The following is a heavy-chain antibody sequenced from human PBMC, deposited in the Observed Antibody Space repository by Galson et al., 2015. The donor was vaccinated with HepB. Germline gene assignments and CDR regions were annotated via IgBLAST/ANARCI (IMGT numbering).Heavy chain of an antibody. CDR1: GYTFTSYY. V-gene: IGHV1-2*06. CDR3: AREPPPQYSSSWYGAFDI. CDR2: INPNSGGT. J-gene: IGHJ3*02. D-gene: IGHD6-13*01. Sequence: SVKVSCKASGYTFTSYYKHWVRQAPGQGLEWMGRINPNSGGTNYAQKFQGRVTMTRDTSISTAYMELSRLRSDDTAVYYCAREPPPQYSSSWYGAFDIWGQGTMVTVSS.